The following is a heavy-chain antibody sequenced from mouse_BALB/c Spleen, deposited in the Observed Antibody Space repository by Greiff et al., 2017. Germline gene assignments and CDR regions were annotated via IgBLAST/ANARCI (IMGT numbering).Heavy chain of an antibody. Sequence: VQLKQSGAELVKPGASVKLSCTASGFNIKDTYMHWVKQRPEQGLEWIGRIDPANGNTKYDPKFQGKATITADTSSNTAYLQLSSLTSEDTAVYYCARELGLRYYAMDYWGQGTSVTVSS. J-gene: IGHJ4*01. D-gene: IGHD3-1*01. CDR2: IDPANGNT. CDR1: GFNIKDTY. V-gene: IGHV14-3*02. CDR3: ARELGLRYYAMDY.